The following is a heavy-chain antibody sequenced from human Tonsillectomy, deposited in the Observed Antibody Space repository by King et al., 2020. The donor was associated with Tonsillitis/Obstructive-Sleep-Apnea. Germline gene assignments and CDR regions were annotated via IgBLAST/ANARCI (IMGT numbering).Heavy chain of an antibody. D-gene: IGHD2-15*01. CDR2: IYTSGST. J-gene: IGHJ6*02. Sequence: LQLQESGPGLVKPSETLSLTCTVSGGSISSYYWSWIRQPAGKGLEWIGRIYTSGSTNYNPSLKSRVTMSVDTSKNPFSLKLSSVTAADTAVYYCAREGVVAATSYYYYYGVDVWGQGTTVTVSS. CDR3: AREGVVAATSYYYYYGVDV. CDR1: GGSISSYY. V-gene: IGHV4-4*07.